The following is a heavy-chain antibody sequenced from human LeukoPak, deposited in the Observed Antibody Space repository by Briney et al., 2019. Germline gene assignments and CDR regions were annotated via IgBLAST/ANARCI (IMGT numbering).Heavy chain of an antibody. CDR3: ARGYYYYYMDV. V-gene: IGHV4-34*01. CDR1: GGSFSGYY. J-gene: IGHJ6*03. CDR2: INHSGST. Sequence: SETLSLTCAVYGGSFSGYYWSWFRNPPGKGLDWIGEINHSGSTNYNPSLKSRVTISVDTSKNQFSLKLSSVTAADTAVYYCARGYYYYYMDVWGKGTTVTVSS.